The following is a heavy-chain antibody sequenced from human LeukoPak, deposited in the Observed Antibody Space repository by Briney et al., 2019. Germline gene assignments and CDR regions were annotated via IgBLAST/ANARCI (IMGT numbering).Heavy chain of an antibody. CDR1: GFTFSSYA. J-gene: IGHJ4*02. V-gene: IGHV3-30-3*01. D-gene: IGHD3-3*01. Sequence: GGSLRLSCAASGFTFSSYAMHWVRQAPGKGLEWVAVISYDGSNKYYADSVKGRFTISRDNSKNTLYLQMNSLRAEDTAVYYCARGPPDYDFWSGYQDYWGQGTLVTVSS. CDR3: ARGPPDYDFWSGYQDY. CDR2: ISYDGSNK.